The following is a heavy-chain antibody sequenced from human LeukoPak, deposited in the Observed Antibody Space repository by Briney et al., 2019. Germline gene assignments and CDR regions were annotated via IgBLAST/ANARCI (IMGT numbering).Heavy chain of an antibody. V-gene: IGHV3-23*01. D-gene: IGHD2-2*01. CDR1: GFTFSSYA. CDR2: ISGSGGST. J-gene: IGHJ4*02. Sequence: GGSLRLSCAASGFTFSSYAMSWVRQAPGKGLEWVSAISGSGGSTYYADSVKGRFTISRDNAKNSLYLQMNSLRAEDTAVYYCVRAVGTADSYWGQGALVTVSS. CDR3: VRAVGTADSY.